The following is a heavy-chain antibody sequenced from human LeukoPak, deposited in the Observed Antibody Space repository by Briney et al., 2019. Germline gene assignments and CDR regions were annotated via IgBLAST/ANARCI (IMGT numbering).Heavy chain of an antibody. CDR2: ISSSADST. D-gene: IGHD2-2*02. CDR3: ARDLCSSTSCYIDYYYYYSMDV. Sequence: GGSLRLSCAASGFTFSNYAMSWVRQAPGKGLEWVSAISSSADSTYYADSVKGRFTISRDNSKNTLYLQMKTLRAEDTALYYCARDLCSSTSCYIDYYYYYSMDVWGQGTTVTVSS. CDR1: GFTFSNYA. V-gene: IGHV3-23*01. J-gene: IGHJ6*02.